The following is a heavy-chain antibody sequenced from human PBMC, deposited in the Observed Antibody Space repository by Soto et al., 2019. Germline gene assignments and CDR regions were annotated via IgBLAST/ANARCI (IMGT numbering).Heavy chain of an antibody. CDR2: ISSSSYI. CDR1: GFTFSSYS. J-gene: IGHJ6*03. V-gene: IGHV3-21*01. CDR3: SRNYDYIWGSYRYDYYYYMDV. D-gene: IGHD3-16*02. Sequence: AGGSLRLSCAASGFTFSSYSMNWVRQAPGKGLEWVSSISSSSYIYYADSVKGRFTISRDNAKNSLYLQMNSLRAEDTAVYYFSRNYDYIWGSYRYDYYYYMDVWGKGTTVTVSS.